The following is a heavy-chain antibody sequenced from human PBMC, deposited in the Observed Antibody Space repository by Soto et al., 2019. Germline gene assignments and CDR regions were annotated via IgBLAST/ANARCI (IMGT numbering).Heavy chain of an antibody. D-gene: IGHD3-10*01. CDR2: ISYDGSNK. V-gene: IGHV3-30*18. Sequence: QVQLVESGGGVVQPGRSLRLSCAASGFTFSSYGMHWVRQAPGKGLEWVAVISYDGSNKYYADSVKGRFTISRDNSKNTLYLQRNSLRAEDTAVYYCAKDATYYYGSGSYYNGLDYWGQGTLVTVSS. CDR3: AKDATYYYGSGSYYNGLDY. J-gene: IGHJ4*02. CDR1: GFTFSSYG.